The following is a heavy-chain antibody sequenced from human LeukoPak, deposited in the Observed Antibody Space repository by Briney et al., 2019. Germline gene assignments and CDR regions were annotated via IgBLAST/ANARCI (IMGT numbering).Heavy chain of an antibody. CDR1: GFTLSSYG. CDR3: AKGYAYDSSGYYYGSDY. D-gene: IGHD3-22*01. Sequence: AGGSLRLSRAPSGFTLSSYGMHCVRDAPGKGLEWVAVISYDGSNKYYADSVKGRFTLSRDNSKNTLYLQMNSLRAEDTAVYYCAKGYAYDSSGYYYGSDYWGQGTLVTVSS. J-gene: IGHJ4*02. V-gene: IGHV3-30*18. CDR2: ISYDGSNK.